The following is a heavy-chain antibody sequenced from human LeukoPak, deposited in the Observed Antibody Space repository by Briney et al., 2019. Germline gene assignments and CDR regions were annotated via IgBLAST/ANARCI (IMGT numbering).Heavy chain of an antibody. V-gene: IGHV3-21*01. J-gene: IGHJ4*02. CDR3: ARAAYYYDSSGPPYDY. D-gene: IGHD3-22*01. CDR2: ISSSSYI. Sequence: GGSLRLSCAASGFTFSSYSMNWVRQAPGKGLEWVSSISSSSYIYYADSVKGRFTISRDNAKNSLYLQMNSLRAEDTAVYYCARAAYYYDSSGPPYDYWGQGTLVTVSS. CDR1: GFTFSSYS.